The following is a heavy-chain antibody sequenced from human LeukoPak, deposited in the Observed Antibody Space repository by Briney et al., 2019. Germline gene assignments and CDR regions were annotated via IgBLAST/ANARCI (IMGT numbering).Heavy chain of an antibody. CDR3: ARQRHCSSTSCYSYYAMDV. CDR1: GFTFSTYS. J-gene: IGHJ6*02. D-gene: IGHD2-2*01. CDR2: ISSSSSYI. Sequence: GGSLRLSCAASGFTFSTYSMTWVRQAPGKGLEWVSSISSSSSYIHYADSVKGRFTISRDNAKNSLFLQMNSLRAEDTAVYYCARQRHCSSTSCYSYYAMDVWGQGTTVTVSS. V-gene: IGHV3-21*01.